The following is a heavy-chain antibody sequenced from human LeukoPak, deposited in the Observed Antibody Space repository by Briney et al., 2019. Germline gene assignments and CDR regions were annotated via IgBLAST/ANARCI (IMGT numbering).Heavy chain of an antibody. CDR1: GGTFSIYA. J-gene: IGHJ3*02. D-gene: IGHD3-22*01. CDR3: GRDSTSMIPSAPGI. V-gene: IGHV1-69*13. CDR2: IIPIFGTA. Sequence: ASVKVSCKASGGTFSIYAISWVRQAPGQGLEWMGGIIPIFGTANYAQKFQGRVTITADESTSTAYMELSSLRSEDTAVYYCGRDSTSMIPSAPGIWGQGTKVTVSS.